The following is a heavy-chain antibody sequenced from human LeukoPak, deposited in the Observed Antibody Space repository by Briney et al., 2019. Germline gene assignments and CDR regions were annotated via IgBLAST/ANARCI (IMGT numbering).Heavy chain of an antibody. J-gene: IGHJ4*02. D-gene: IGHD2-15*01. CDR3: AKEGGYCSGGSCYLHVFDY. CDR2: IRWDSGSI. CDR1: GFTFDDYA. V-gene: IGHV3-9*01. Sequence: SLRLSFAASGFTFDDYAMHWVRPAPGKGLEWVSGIRWDSGSIGYADSVKGRFTISRDNAKNSLYLQMNSLRAEDTALYYCAKEGGYCSGGSCYLHVFDYWGQGTLVTVSS.